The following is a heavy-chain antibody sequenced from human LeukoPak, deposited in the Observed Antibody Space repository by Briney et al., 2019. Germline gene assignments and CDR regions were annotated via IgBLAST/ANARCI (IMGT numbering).Heavy chain of an antibody. CDR2: INPILGIA. CDR3: ARDPGYCGGGSCYSILGFEDY. V-gene: IGHV1-69*04. J-gene: IGHJ4*02. Sequence: ASVKVSCKASGGTFSSYAISWVRQAPGQGLEWMGRINPILGIANYAQKFQGRVTITADKSTSTAYMELSSLRSEDTAVYYCARDPGYCGGGSCYSILGFEDYWGQGTLVTVSS. CDR1: GGTFSSYA. D-gene: IGHD2-15*01.